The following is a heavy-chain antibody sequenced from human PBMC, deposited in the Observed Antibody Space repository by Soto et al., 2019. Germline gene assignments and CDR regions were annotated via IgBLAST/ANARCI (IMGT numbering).Heavy chain of an antibody. Sequence: QVQLQESGPGLVKPSETLSLTCTVSGGSISSYYWSWIRQPPGKGLEWIGYIYYSGSTNYNPSLKSRVTISVDTSKNQFSLKLSSVTAADTAVYYCARDGCGGTAACGMDVWGQGTTVTVSS. J-gene: IGHJ6*02. CDR3: ARDGCGGTAACGMDV. D-gene: IGHD2-2*01. V-gene: IGHV4-59*01. CDR1: GGSISSYY. CDR2: IYYSGST.